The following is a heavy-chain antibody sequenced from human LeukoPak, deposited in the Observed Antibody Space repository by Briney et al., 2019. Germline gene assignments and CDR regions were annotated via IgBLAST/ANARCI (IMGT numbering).Heavy chain of an antibody. CDR2: ISPTGSTT. J-gene: IGHJ4*02. CDR3: ARGPNSNWSGLDF. D-gene: IGHD6-6*01. V-gene: IGHV3-74*01. Sequence: GGSLRLSCTASGFSFSGHWMHWARQLPGKGLVWVSRISPTGSTTSYADSVEGRFTVFRDNAKNTLYLQVNNLRAEDTAVYYCARGPNSNWSGLDFWGQGTLLTVSS. CDR1: GFSFSGHW.